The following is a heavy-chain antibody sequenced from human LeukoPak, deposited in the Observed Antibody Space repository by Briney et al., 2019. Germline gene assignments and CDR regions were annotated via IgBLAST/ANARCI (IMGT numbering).Heavy chain of an antibody. CDR1: GGSFSGYF. Sequence: PSETLSLTCAVYGGSFSGYFWTWIRQPPGKGLEWIGEINHSGGTNYNASLKSRVTISVDTSKNQFSLKLHSMTAADPAVYYCVKSGTLLREGFNYWGQGTLVTVSS. CDR2: INHSGGT. J-gene: IGHJ4*02. V-gene: IGHV4-34*01. D-gene: IGHD1-1*01. CDR3: VKSGTLLREGFNY.